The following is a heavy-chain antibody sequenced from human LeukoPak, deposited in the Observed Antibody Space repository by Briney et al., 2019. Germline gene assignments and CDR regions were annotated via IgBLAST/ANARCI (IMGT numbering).Heavy chain of an antibody. Sequence: ASVKASCKAAGYTFTSYGISGVRQAPGQGLEWMGWISAYNGNTNYAQKLQGRLTMTTDTSTSTAYMQLRSLRSDDTAVYYCARASCGSMVRGVYDYWGQGTLVTVSS. V-gene: IGHV1-18*04. CDR3: ARASCGSMVRGVYDY. D-gene: IGHD3-10*01. CDR1: GYTFTSYG. J-gene: IGHJ4*02. CDR2: ISAYNGNT.